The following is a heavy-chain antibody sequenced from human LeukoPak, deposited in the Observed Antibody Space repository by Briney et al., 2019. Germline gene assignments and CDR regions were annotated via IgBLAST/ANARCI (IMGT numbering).Heavy chain of an antibody. CDR1: GYTFSNYG. J-gene: IGHJ6*02. Sequence: GASVKVSCKASGYTFSNYGISWVRQAPGQGLEWMGWISAYNGNTKYAQRFQGRVTMTTDTSTSTAHMELRSLISEGTAVYFCARGIVGATALMDVWGQGNTVTVSS. V-gene: IGHV1-18*01. CDR2: ISAYNGNT. CDR3: ARGIVGATALMDV. D-gene: IGHD1-26*01.